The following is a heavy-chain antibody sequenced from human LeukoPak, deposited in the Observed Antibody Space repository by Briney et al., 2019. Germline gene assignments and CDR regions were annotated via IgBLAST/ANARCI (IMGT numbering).Heavy chain of an antibody. CDR2: INPNSGGT. J-gene: IGHJ4*02. CDR3: ARGLKVGLQGY. V-gene: IGHV1-2*02. D-gene: IGHD3-10*01. CDR1: GYTFTGYY. Sequence: GASVKVSCKASGYTFTGYYMHWVRQAPGQGLEWMGWINPNSGGTSYAQKFQGRVTMTRDTSISTAYMELSRLRSDDTAVYYCARGLKVGLQGYWGQGTLVTVSS.